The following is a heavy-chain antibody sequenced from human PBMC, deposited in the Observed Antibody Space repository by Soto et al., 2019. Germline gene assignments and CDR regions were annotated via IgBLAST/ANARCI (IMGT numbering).Heavy chain of an antibody. V-gene: IGHV4-34*01. Sequence: QVQLQQWGAGLLKPSETLSLTCAVYGGSFSGYYWSWIRQPPGKGLEWIGEINHSGSTNYNPSLKSRVTISVDTSKNQFSLKLSSVTAADTAVYYCARGGRVAAAYNWFDPWGQGTLVTVSS. D-gene: IGHD6-13*01. J-gene: IGHJ5*02. CDR3: ARGGRVAAAYNWFDP. CDR1: GGSFSGYY. CDR2: INHSGST.